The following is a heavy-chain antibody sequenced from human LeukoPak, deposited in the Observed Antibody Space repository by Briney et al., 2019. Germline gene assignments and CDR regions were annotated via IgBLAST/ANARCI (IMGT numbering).Heavy chain of an antibody. CDR3: VGGIGWQPDY. V-gene: IGHV3-7*03. CDR2: IRQDARET. J-gene: IGHJ4*02. CDR1: PRITFSDSW. Sequence: GGSLRLSCEASPRITFSDSWVNWVRLAPGKGLEWVAIIRQDARETLYLDSVRCRFTISRDNAKSSVYLEINSLRAEDTAVYYCVGGIGWQPDYWGQGTLVTVSS. D-gene: IGHD6-19*01.